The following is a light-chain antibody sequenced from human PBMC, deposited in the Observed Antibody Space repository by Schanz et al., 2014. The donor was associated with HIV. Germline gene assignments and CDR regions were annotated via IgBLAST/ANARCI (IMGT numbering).Light chain of an antibody. J-gene: IGKJ1*01. Sequence: EIVLTQSPATLSLSPGERATLSCRASQSVSSYLAWYQQKPGQAPRLLIYDASNRATGIPDRISGSGSGTDFTLIISRLEPEDFAVYYCQQYGVSPPWTFGQGTNVEVK. V-gene: IGKV3-20*01. CDR1: QSVSSY. CDR3: QQYGVSPPWT. CDR2: DAS.